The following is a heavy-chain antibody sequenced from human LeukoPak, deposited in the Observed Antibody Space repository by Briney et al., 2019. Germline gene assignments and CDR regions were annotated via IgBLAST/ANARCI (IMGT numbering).Heavy chain of an antibody. CDR2: IRSKTYGEMT. CDR1: GFTFGDYA. J-gene: IGHJ4*02. Sequence: GGSLRLSCTASGFTFGDYAMSWIRQAPGKGLEWVGFIRSKTYGEMTEYAASVKGRFTISRDDSKSTAHLQMNSLKTEDTAVYFCTSNHDSSGYILDHWGRGALVTVSS. D-gene: IGHD3-22*01. CDR3: TSNHDSSGYILDH. V-gene: IGHV3-49*03.